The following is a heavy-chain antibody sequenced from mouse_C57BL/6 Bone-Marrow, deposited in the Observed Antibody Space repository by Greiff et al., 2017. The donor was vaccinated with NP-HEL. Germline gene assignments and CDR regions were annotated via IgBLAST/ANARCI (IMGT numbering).Heavy chain of an antibody. CDR1: GFSFNTYA. CDR3: VSFDYDGYAMDY. D-gene: IGHD2-4*01. CDR2: IRSKSNNYAT. Sequence: GGGLVQPKGSLKLSCAASGFSFNTYAMNWVRQAPGKGLEWVARIRSKSNNYATYYADSVKDRFTISRDDSESMLYLQMNNLKTEDTAMYYCVSFDYDGYAMDYWGQGTSVTVSS. J-gene: IGHJ4*01. V-gene: IGHV10-1*01.